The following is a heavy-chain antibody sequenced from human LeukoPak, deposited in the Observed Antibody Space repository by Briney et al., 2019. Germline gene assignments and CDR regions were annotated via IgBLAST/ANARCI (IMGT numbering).Heavy chain of an antibody. Sequence: GGSLRLSCAASAFTFSNYTMNWVRQAPGKGLEWVSYISSGSTTIYYADSVKGRFTISRDNAKNSLYLQMNSLRDEDTAVYYCARDHATAAAGTFDYWGQGTLVTVSS. J-gene: IGHJ4*02. CDR2: ISSGSTTI. CDR1: AFTFSNYT. V-gene: IGHV3-48*02. CDR3: ARDHATAAAGTFDY. D-gene: IGHD6-13*01.